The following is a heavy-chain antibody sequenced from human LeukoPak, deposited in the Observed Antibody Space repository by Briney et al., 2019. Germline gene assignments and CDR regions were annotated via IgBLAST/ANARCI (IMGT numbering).Heavy chain of an antibody. J-gene: IGHJ4*02. V-gene: IGHV4-4*07. D-gene: IGHD5-12*01. CDR1: GGSTSSYH. Sequence: PSETLSLTCTVSGGSTSSYHWSWIRQPAGKGLEWIGRIYTSGSTDYNPSLKSRVTMSVGTSENQFSLRLSSVTAADTAVYYCARGYSGYSRAYFDYWGQGTLVTVSS. CDR2: IYTSGST. CDR3: ARGYSGYSRAYFDY.